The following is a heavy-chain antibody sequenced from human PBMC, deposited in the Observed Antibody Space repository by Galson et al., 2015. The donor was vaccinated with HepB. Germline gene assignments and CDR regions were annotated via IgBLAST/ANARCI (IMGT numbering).Heavy chain of an antibody. CDR1: GFTFSSYG. V-gene: IGHV3-30*18. D-gene: IGHD1-7*01. CDR3: AKSGFRNYGGGMDV. J-gene: IGHJ6*02. Sequence: SLRLSCAASGFTFSSYGMHWVRQAPGKGLEWVAVISYDGSNKYYADFVKGRFTISRDNSKNTLYLQMNSLRAEDTAVYYCAKSGFRNYGGGMDVWGQGTTVTVSS. CDR2: ISYDGSNK.